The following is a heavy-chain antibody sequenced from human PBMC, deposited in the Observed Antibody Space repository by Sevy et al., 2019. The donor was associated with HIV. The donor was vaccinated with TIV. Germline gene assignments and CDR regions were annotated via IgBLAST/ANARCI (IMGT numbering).Heavy chain of an antibody. CDR1: GGSITRYY. Sequence: SETLSLTCNVSGGSITRYYWNWIRQTPGKGLEWIAFVYYTGKTNYNPSLKSRATVSLDTSKSQFSLKLGSVTAADTAVYYCARGGAGRQFDYYYYMDVWGKGTTVTVSS. CDR3: ARGGAGRQFDYYYYMDV. J-gene: IGHJ6*03. CDR2: VYYTGKT. D-gene: IGHD6-6*01. V-gene: IGHV4-59*01.